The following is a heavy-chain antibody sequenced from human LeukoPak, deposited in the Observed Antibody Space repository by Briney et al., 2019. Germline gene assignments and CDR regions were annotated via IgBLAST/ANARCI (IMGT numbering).Heavy chain of an antibody. D-gene: IGHD1-1*01. CDR1: GFTFSSIA. CDR2: IRGNGDTA. V-gene: IGHV3-23*01. Sequence: PGGPLRLSCAASGFTFSSIAMTWVRQAPGKGLEWVSTIRGNGDTAYNADSVRGRFAISRDDSKNALFLQMNSMRLEDTAIYYCAKGQELDDGVFDSWGQGTRVTVSS. J-gene: IGHJ4*02. CDR3: AKGQELDDGVFDS.